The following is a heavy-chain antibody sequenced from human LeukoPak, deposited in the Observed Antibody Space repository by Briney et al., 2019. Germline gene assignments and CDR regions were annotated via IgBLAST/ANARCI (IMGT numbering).Heavy chain of an antibody. J-gene: IGHJ4*02. CDR1: GFSLSSYE. V-gene: IGHV3-48*03. D-gene: IGHD5-18*01. Sequence: GGSLRLSCVASGFSLSSYEMNWARQAPGKGLEWVSYISSSGSVIYYADSVKGRFTISRDNAKNSLYLQMKSLRAEDTDVYFCARDRRYTYGYYFDYWGQGTLVTVSS. CDR2: ISSSGSVI. CDR3: ARDRRYTYGYYFDY.